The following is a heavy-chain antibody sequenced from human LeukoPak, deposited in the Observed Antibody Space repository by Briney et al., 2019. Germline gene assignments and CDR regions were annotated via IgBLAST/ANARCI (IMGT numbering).Heavy chain of an antibody. CDR3: AKSGLNRFDY. CDR2: ISGSGGST. J-gene: IGHJ4*02. V-gene: IGHV3-23*01. CDR1: GFTLRSYG. D-gene: IGHD2-15*01. Sequence: GGSLRLSCAASGFTLRSYGMSWVRQAPGKGLEWVSTISGSGGSTNHADSVKGRFTISRDDSKNTLYLQMNSLRAEDTAVYYCAKSGLNRFDYWGQGTLVTVSS.